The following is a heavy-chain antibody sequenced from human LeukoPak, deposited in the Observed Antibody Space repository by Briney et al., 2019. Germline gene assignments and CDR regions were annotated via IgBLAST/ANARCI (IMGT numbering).Heavy chain of an antibody. Sequence: ASVKVSCKASGYTFTTYGISWVRQAPGQGLEWMGWISAYNGNTNYAQKLQGRVTMTTDTSTSTAYMELRSLRSDDTAVYYCARASWIQLWFDYWGQGTLVTVSS. J-gene: IGHJ4*02. D-gene: IGHD5-18*01. CDR2: ISAYNGNT. CDR3: ARASWIQLWFDY. V-gene: IGHV1-18*01. CDR1: GYTFTTYG.